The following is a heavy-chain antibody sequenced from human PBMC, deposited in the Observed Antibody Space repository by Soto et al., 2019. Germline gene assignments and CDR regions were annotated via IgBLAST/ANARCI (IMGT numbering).Heavy chain of an antibody. CDR1: GYSFTSYW. Sequence: GESLKISCKVSGYSFTSYWISWVRQMPGKGLEWMGRIDPRDSYSIYSPSFQGHVTISADKSISTAYLQWSSLKASDSAVYYCARQGDGSGYYSPFDYWGQGTLVTVSS. D-gene: IGHD3-22*01. CDR2: IDPRDSYS. J-gene: IGHJ4*02. CDR3: ARQGDGSGYYSPFDY. V-gene: IGHV5-10-1*01.